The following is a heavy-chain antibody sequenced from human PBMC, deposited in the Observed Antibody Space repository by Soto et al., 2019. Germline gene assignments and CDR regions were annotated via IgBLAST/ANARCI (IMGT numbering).Heavy chain of an antibody. CDR2: IIPILGIA. Sequence: ASVKVSCKASGGTFSSYTISWVRQAPGQGLEWMGRIIPILGIANYAQKFQGRVTITRDMSTSTAYMELSSLRSEDTAVYYCAADSAATSRGAYYYYYGMDVWGQGTTVTVSS. D-gene: IGHD1-26*01. CDR3: AADSAATSRGAYYYYYGMDV. J-gene: IGHJ6*02. V-gene: IGHV1-69*02. CDR1: GGTFSSYT.